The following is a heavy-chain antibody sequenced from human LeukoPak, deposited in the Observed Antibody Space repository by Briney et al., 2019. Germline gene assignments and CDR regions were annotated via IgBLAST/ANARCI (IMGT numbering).Heavy chain of an antibody. D-gene: IGHD5-12*01. Sequence: SETLSLTCAVYGGSFSGYYWSWIRQPPGKGLEWIGEINHSGSTNYNPSLKSRVTISVDTSKNQFSLKLSSVTAADTAVYYCAREAESGYGAVDYWGQGTLVTVSS. CDR1: GGSFSGYY. CDR2: INHSGST. V-gene: IGHV4-34*01. CDR3: AREAESGYGAVDY. J-gene: IGHJ4*02.